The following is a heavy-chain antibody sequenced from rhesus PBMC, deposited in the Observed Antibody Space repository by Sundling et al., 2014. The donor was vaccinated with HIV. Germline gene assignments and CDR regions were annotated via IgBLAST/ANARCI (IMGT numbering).Heavy chain of an antibody. D-gene: IGHD2-21*01. CDR2: INGNSGRT. CDR3: ARDQKYCTGSGCSGFDV. CDR1: GGSINDDYY. V-gene: IGHV4-106*01. J-gene: IGHJ5-1*01. Sequence: QVQLQESGPGLVKPSETLSLSCAVSGGSINDDYYWNFIRQPPGKGLEWIGEINGNSGRTNYNPSLRSRVTISTDTSKNQFSLRLSSVTAADTAVYYCARDQKYCTGSGCSGFDVWGPGIPVTVSS.